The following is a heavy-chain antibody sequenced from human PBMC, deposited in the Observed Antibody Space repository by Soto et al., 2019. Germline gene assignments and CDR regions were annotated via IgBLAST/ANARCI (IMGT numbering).Heavy chain of an antibody. Sequence: GGSLRLSCAASGFSISDYGMEWVRQAPGKGLEWVALISYDGNNTYYADSVKGRFTISRDNSKDTLFLQMTGLRAEDTAVYYCAKGAGDRLSLGMDVWGQGTTVTVSS. D-gene: IGHD1-26*01. V-gene: IGHV3-30*18. CDR2: ISYDGNNT. CDR3: AKGAGDRLSLGMDV. CDR1: GFSISDYG. J-gene: IGHJ6*02.